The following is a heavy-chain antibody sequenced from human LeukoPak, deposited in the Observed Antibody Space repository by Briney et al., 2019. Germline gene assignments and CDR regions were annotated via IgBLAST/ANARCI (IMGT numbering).Heavy chain of an antibody. J-gene: IGHJ4*02. CDR2: IPYDGSNK. D-gene: IGHD3-22*01. CDR1: GFTFSSCG. V-gene: IGHV3-30*03. CDR3: ARGGYYYDSRGYYVFDY. Sequence: GGSLRLSCAASGFTFSSCGMHWVRQAPGKGLEWVAFIPYDGSNKYYADSVKGRFTISRDNSKNTLYLQMNSLRAEDTALYYCARGGYYYDSRGYYVFDYWGQGTLVTVSS.